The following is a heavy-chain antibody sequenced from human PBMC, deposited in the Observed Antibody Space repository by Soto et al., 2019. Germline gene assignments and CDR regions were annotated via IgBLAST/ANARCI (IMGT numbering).Heavy chain of an antibody. Sequence: ASVKVSCKASGYTFTSYGISWVRQAPGQGLEWMGWISAYNGNTNYAQKLQGRVTMTTDTSTSTAYTELSSLRSEDTAVYYCARGAWLHIVVVTQASYYGMDVWGQGTTVTVSS. CDR3: ARGAWLHIVVVTQASYYGMDV. J-gene: IGHJ6*02. D-gene: IGHD2-21*02. V-gene: IGHV1-18*01. CDR2: ISAYNGNT. CDR1: GYTFTSYG.